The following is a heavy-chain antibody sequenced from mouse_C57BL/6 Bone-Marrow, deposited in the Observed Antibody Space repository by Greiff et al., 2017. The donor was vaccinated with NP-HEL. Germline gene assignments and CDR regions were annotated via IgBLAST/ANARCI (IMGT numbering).Heavy chain of an antibody. J-gene: IGHJ2*01. CDR1: GFTFSSYA. CDR2: ISDGGSYT. V-gene: IGHV5-4*01. Sequence: EVQLVESGGGLVKPGGSLKLSCAASGFTFSSYAMSWVRQTPEKRLEWVATISDGGSYTYYPDNVKGRFTISRDNAKNNLYLQMSHLKSEDTAMYYCARDPPAKTFDYWGQGTTLTVSS. CDR3: ARDPPAKTFDY.